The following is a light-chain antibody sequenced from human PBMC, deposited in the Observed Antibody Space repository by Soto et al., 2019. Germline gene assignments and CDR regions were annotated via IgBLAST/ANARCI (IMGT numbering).Light chain of an antibody. V-gene: IGKV3-15*01. Sequence: EIEMTQSPATLSVSPGERATLSCRASQSVSSKVAWYQHKPGQAPRLLIYGASTRATGIPARFSGSGSGPEFTLTISSLQSEDFALYYCQQYDNWPGTFGQGTKVEIK. CDR1: QSVSSK. CDR2: GAS. CDR3: QQYDNWPGT. J-gene: IGKJ1*01.